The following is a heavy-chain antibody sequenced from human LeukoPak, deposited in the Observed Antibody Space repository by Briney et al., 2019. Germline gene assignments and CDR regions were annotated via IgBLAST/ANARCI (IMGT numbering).Heavy chain of an antibody. D-gene: IGHD6-19*01. CDR1: GYSFTSYW. CDR2: IYPGDSDT. J-gene: IGHJ5*02. V-gene: IGHV5-51*01. Sequence: GESLKISCKGSGYSFTSYWIGWVRQMPGKGLEWMGIIYPGDSDTRYSPSFQGQVTISADKSISTAYLQWSSLRPSETAMYYWAGLAAVAGTLGGWFDPWGQGTLVTVSS. CDR3: AGLAAVAGTLGGWFDP.